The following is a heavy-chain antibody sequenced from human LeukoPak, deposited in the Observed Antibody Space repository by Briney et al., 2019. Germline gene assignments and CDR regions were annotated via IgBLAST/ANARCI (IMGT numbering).Heavy chain of an antibody. D-gene: IGHD6-19*01. CDR3: AREAVAGEYFQH. V-gene: IGHV1-69*04. CDR2: IIPIFGIA. J-gene: IGHJ1*01. Sequence: SVKVSCKASGGTFSSYAISWVRQAPGQGLEWMGRIIPIFGIANYAQKFQGRVTITADKSTSTAYMELSSLRSEDTAVYYCAREAVAGEYFQHWGQGTLITVSS. CDR1: GGTFSSYA.